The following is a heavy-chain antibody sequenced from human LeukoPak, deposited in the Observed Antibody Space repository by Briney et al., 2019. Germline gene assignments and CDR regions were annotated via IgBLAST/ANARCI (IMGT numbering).Heavy chain of an antibody. D-gene: IGHD1-26*01. CDR3: ARIAKSSGMIAYYFDY. V-gene: IGHV1-46*01. CDR1: GYTFTSYY. J-gene: IGHJ4*02. CDR2: INPSGGST. Sequence: GASVKVSCKASGYTFTSYYMHWVRQAPGQGLEWMGIINPSGGSTSYAQKFQGRVTMTRDTSTSTVYMELSSLRSEDTAVYYCARIAKSSGMIAYYFDYWGQGTLVIVSS.